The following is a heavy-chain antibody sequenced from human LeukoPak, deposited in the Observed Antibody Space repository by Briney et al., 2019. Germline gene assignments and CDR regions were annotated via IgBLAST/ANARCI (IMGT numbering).Heavy chain of an antibody. CDR3: AKDHLIEDTAMVGGQDY. J-gene: IGHJ4*02. CDR1: GFTFSNAW. D-gene: IGHD5-18*01. CDR2: IKSKTDGRIT. V-gene: IGHV3-15*01. Sequence: GGSLRLSCAASGFTFSNAWMSWVRQAPGKGLEWVGRIKSKTDGRITDYAAPVKGRFTISRDDSKNTLYLQMNSLRAEDTAVYYCAKDHLIEDTAMVGGQDYWGQGTLVTVSS.